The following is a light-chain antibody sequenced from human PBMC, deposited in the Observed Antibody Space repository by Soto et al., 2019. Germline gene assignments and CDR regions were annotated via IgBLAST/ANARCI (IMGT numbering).Light chain of an antibody. CDR2: GVN. V-gene: IGLV2-11*01. J-gene: IGLJ3*02. CDR3: CSYAGNYNWV. Sequence: QSALTQPRSVSGSPGQSVTISCTGTSSDVGGYNYVSWYQQHPGKAPKLMIYGVNKRPSGVPDRFSGSKSGNTASLTISGLQAEDEADYYCCSYAGNYNWVFGGGTQLTVL. CDR1: SSDVGGYNY.